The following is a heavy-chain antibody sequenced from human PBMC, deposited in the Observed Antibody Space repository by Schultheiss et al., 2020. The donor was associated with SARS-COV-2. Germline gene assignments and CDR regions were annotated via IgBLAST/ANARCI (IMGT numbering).Heavy chain of an antibody. CDR3: AADDARPYYYGMDV. J-gene: IGHJ6*02. CDR1: GFTFSSYA. D-gene: IGHD6-6*01. CDR2: ISSNGGST. Sequence: GESLKISCSASGFTFSSYAMHWVRQAPGKGLEYVSAISSNGGSTYYADSVKGRFTISRDNSKNTLYLQMSSLRAEDTAVYYCAADDARPYYYGMDVWGQGTTVTVSS. V-gene: IGHV3-64D*06.